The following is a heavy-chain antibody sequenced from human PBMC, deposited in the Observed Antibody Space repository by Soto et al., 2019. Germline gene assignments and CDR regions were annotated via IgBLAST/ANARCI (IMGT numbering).Heavy chain of an antibody. J-gene: IGHJ6*02. CDR1: GGTFSSYA. CDR3: ARDTPSYGSGSYYEYYGMDV. V-gene: IGHV1-69*13. D-gene: IGHD3-10*01. Sequence: SVKVSCKASGGTFSSYAISWVRQAPGQGLEWMGGIIPIFGTANYAQKFQGRVTITADESTSTAYMELSSLRSEDTAVYYCARDTPSYGSGSYYEYYGMDVWGQGTTVTVSS. CDR2: IIPIFGTA.